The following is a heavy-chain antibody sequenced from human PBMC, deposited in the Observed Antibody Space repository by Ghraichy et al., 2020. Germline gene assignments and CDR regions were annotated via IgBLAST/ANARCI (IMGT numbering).Heavy chain of an antibody. CDR1: GFTLKNYA. J-gene: IGHJ4*02. V-gene: IGHV3-30*01. Sequence: GGSLRLSCAAYGFTLKNYALHWVRQAPGKGLEWVAVVSFDASNKFYADSVRGRFTISRDNSKNRLHLEMNSLRPEDTGVYYCARDGGSFNKLDYWGLGTLVTVSS. D-gene: IGHD6-13*01. CDR2: VSFDASNK. CDR3: ARDGGSFNKLDY.